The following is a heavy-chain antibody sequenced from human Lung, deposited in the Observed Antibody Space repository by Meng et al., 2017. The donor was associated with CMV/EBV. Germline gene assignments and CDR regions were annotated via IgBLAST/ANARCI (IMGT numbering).Heavy chain of an antibody. D-gene: IGHD2-2*01. V-gene: IGHV3-23*03. CDR3: AKCSSTSCRYLDD. Sequence: XAASGFPLSRYGMSRVPPAPGKGPGWVSVLYSGSSSTFYSDSVQGRFPISRDEYKNTLYLQMNSLRAEDTALYYCAKCSSTSCRYLDDWGQGTLVTVSS. J-gene: IGHJ4*02. CDR1: GFPLSRYG. CDR2: LYSGSSST.